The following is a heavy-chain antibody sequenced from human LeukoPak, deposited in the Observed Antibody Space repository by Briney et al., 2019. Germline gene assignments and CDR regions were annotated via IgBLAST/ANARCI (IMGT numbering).Heavy chain of an antibody. D-gene: IGHD3-10*01. Sequence: GGSLRLSCAASGFTFDDYAMHWVRQAPGKGLEWVSGISWNSGSIGYADSVKGRFTISRDNAKNSLYLQMNSLRAEDTAVYYCARAYYYGSGSLDYWGQGTLVTVSS. CDR2: ISWNSGSI. V-gene: IGHV3-9*01. CDR3: ARAYYYGSGSLDY. J-gene: IGHJ4*02. CDR1: GFTFDDYA.